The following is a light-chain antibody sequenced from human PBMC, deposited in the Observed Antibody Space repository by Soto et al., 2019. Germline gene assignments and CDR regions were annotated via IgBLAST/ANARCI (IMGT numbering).Light chain of an antibody. Sequence: EIVLTQSPGTLSLSPGERATLSCRASQSVSSYLAWYQQKPGQAPRLLFYGASTRATGLPARFSGTGSGTEFTLTINSLQAEDSAVYYCQQYYNWPRTFGQGTRLE. CDR1: QSVSSY. CDR3: QQYYNWPRT. V-gene: IGKV3-15*01. J-gene: IGKJ5*01. CDR2: GAS.